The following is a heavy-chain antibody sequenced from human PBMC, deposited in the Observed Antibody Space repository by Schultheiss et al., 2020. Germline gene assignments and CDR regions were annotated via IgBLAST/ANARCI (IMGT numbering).Heavy chain of an antibody. D-gene: IGHD3-9*01. CDR1: GGSISSGGYY. V-gene: IGHV4-61*08. Sequence: SETLSLTCTVSGGSISSGGYYWSWVRQAPGKGLEWIGYIYHNGATNYNPSLKSRVTISVDTSKNQFSLKLSSMTAADTAVYYCARGGYYDILTGYSYYFDYWGQGTLVNGYS. J-gene: IGHJ4*02. CDR2: IYHNGAT. CDR3: ARGGYYDILTGYSYYFDY.